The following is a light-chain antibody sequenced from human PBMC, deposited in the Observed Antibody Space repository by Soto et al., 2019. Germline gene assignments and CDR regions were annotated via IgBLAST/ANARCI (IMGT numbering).Light chain of an antibody. J-gene: IGKJ4*01. CDR3: QARSNWPPLT. V-gene: IGKV3-11*01. CDR2: DAS. CDR1: QSVSSY. Sequence: EIVLTQSPATLSLSPGERATLSCRASQSVSSYLAWYQQKPGQAPRLLIYDASNRATGIPARFSGSGSGTVFTRTISSLEPEDFAVYYCQARSNWPPLTFGGGTKVEIK.